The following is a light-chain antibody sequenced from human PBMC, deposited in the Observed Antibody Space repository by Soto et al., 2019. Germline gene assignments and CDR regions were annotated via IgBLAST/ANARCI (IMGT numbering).Light chain of an antibody. CDR3: QQYSNWPPWT. J-gene: IGKJ1*01. CDR2: GAS. Sequence: EIVLTQSPGTLSLSPGERATLSCRASQSVSSNLAWYQQKPGQAPRLLIYGASTRATGIPARFSGSGSGTDFTLTISSLQSEDFAVYYCQQYSNWPPWTFGQGTKVDIK. V-gene: IGKV3-15*01. CDR1: QSVSSN.